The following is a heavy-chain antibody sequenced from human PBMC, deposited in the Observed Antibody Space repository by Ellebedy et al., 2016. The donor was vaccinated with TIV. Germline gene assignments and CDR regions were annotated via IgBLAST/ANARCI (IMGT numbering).Heavy chain of an antibody. CDR3: ARRVVAANFHYWYFDL. CDR2: IYYSGST. J-gene: IGHJ2*01. V-gene: IGHV4-59*08. CDR1: GGSISSYY. D-gene: IGHD2-15*01. Sequence: MPSETLSLTCTVSGGSISSYYWSWIRQPPGKGLEWIGYIYYSGSTNYNPSLKSRVTISVDTSKNQFSLKLSSVTAADTAVYYCARRVVAANFHYWYFDLWGRGTLVTVSS.